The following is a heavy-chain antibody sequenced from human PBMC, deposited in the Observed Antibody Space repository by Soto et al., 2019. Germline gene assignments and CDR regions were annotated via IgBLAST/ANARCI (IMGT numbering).Heavy chain of an antibody. J-gene: IGHJ4*02. V-gene: IGHV4-39*01. D-gene: IGHD2-2*01. CDR3: ARQYCSNTSCQLRAYYFDY. Sequence: SETLSLTCTVSGGSISSSSYYWGWIRQPPGKGLEWIGSIYYSGSTYYNPSLKSRVTISVDTSKNQFSLKLSSVTAADTAVYYCARQYCSNTSCQLRAYYFDYWGQGTLVTVSS. CDR1: GGSISSSSYY. CDR2: IYYSGST.